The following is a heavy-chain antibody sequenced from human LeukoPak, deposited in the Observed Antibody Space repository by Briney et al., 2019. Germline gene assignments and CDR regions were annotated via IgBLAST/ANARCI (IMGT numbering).Heavy chain of an antibody. V-gene: IGHV3-23*01. J-gene: IGHJ4*02. CDR1: GFTFSSYA. CDR2: ISGSGGST. D-gene: IGHD3-9*01. Sequence: GGSLRLSCAASGFTFSSYAMSWVRQAPGKGLKWVSAISGSGGSTYYADSVKGRFTISRDNSKNALYLQMNSLRAEDTAVYYCAKDRLRYFDWLDHFDYWGQGTLVTVSS. CDR3: AKDRLRYFDWLDHFDY.